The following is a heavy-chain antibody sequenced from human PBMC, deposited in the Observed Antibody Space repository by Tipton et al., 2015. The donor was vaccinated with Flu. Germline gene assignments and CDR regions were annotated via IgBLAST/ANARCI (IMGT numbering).Heavy chain of an antibody. CDR3: ARDVRAGGALLPSFDY. D-gene: IGHD1-26*01. Sequence: SGFTFSSYAMHWVRQAPGKGLEWVAVISYDGSNKYYADSVKGRFTISRDNSKNTLYLQMNSLRAEDTAVYYCARDVRAGGALLPSFDYWGQGTLVTVSS. J-gene: IGHJ4*02. V-gene: IGHV3-30-3*01. CDR2: ISYDGSNK. CDR1: GFTFSSYA.